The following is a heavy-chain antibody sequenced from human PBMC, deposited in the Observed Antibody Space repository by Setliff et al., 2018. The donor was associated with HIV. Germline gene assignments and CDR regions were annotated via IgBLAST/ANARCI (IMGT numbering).Heavy chain of an antibody. D-gene: IGHD6-13*01. V-gene: IGHV4-39*02. Sequence: PSETLSLTCTVSGGSISSSSYYWGWIRQPPGKGLGWIGSIYYSGSTYYNPSLKSRVTISVDTSKNQFSLKLSSVTAADTAVYYCAREGGTGRSSWYGAYWYDPWGQGTLVTVSS. CDR2: IYYSGST. CDR3: AREGGTGRSSWYGAYWYDP. CDR1: GGSISSSSYY. J-gene: IGHJ5*02.